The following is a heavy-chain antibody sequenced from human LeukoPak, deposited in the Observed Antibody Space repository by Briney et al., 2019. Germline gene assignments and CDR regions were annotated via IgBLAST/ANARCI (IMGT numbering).Heavy chain of an antibody. CDR3: ARAVVPAAGPFDY. J-gene: IGHJ4*02. CDR1: GFTFSSYW. CDR2: INSDGSST. V-gene: IGHV3-74*01. Sequence: GGSLRLSCAASGFTFSSYWMHWVRQAPGKGLVWVSRINSDGSSTSYADSVKGRFTISRDNAKNTLYLQMNSLRAEDAAVYYCARAVVPAAGPFDYWGQGTLVTVSS. D-gene: IGHD2-2*01.